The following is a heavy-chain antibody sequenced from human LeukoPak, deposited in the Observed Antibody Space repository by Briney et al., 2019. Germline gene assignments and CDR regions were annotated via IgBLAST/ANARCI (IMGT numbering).Heavy chain of an antibody. CDR3: ARVRYSSSWYGGWFDP. CDR2: IYYSGST. Sequence: SETLSLTCTVSGGSISSYYWSWIRQPPGKGLEWIGYIYYSGSTNYNPSLKSRVTISVDTSKNQFSLKLSSVTAADTAVYYCARVRYSSSWYGGWFDPWGQGTLVTVSS. CDR1: GGSISSYY. D-gene: IGHD6-13*01. V-gene: IGHV4-59*01. J-gene: IGHJ5*02.